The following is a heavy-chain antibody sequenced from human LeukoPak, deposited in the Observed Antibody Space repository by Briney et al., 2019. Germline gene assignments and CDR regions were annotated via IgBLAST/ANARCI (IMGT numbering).Heavy chain of an antibody. J-gene: IGHJ4*02. CDR3: AIDRSSGFFDY. Sequence: PSETLSLTCTVSGGSISSGGFYWSWIRQLPGKDLEYIGYFYHSGNIYYNPSLKSRPTMSVDTSKNQFSLKLSSVTAADTAVYYCAIDRSSGFFDYWGQGTLVTVSS. D-gene: IGHD6-19*01. CDR1: GGSISSGGFY. CDR2: FYHSGNI. V-gene: IGHV4-31*03.